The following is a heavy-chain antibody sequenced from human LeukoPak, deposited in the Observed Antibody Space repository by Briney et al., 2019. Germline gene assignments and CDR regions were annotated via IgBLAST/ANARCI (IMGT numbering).Heavy chain of an antibody. CDR1: GFTFTNYA. Sequence: GGSLRLSCAASGFTFTNYALSWVRQAPGKGLEWVAAISINGDGTYHADSVKGRFTISRDNYRNTLYLQMNSLRTEDTALYYCAKDLLFPRFGGDSWGQGTLVTVSS. J-gene: IGHJ4*02. CDR3: AKDLLFPRFGGDS. CDR2: ISINGDGT. D-gene: IGHD3-10*01. V-gene: IGHV3-23*01.